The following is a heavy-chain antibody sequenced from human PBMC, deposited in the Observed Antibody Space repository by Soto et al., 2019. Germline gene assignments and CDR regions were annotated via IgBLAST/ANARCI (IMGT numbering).Heavy chain of an antibody. Sequence: EVQLVESGGGLVQPGGSLKLSCAASGFTFSGSAMHWVRQASGKGLEWVGRIRSKANSYATAYAASVKGRFTISRDDSKNTAYLQMNSLKTEDTAVYCCTTILGVLDYWGQGTLVTVSS. D-gene: IGHD2-8*01. CDR3: TTILGVLDY. CDR1: GFTFSGSA. J-gene: IGHJ4*02. V-gene: IGHV3-73*01. CDR2: IRSKANSYAT.